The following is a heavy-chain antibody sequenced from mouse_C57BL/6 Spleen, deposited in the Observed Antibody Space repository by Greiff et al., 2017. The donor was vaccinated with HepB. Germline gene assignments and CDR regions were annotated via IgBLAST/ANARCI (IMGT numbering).Heavy chain of an antibody. J-gene: IGHJ3*01. CDR3: ARSGDSSGYFAY. Sequence: QVQLQQPGAELVRPGTSVELSCKASGYTFTSYWMHWVKQRPGQGLEWIGVIDPSDSYTNYNQKFKGKATLTVDTSSSTAYMQLSSLTSEDSAVYYCARSGDSSGYFAYWGQGTLVTVSA. D-gene: IGHD3-2*02. CDR1: GYTFTSYW. V-gene: IGHV1-59*01. CDR2: IDPSDSYT.